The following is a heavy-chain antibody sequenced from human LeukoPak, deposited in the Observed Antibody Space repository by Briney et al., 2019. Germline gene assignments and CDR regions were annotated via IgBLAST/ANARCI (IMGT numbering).Heavy chain of an antibody. J-gene: IGHJ4*02. CDR1: GGSIGSGAYS. CDR3: ARGKATAIDS. CDR2: IYQCGST. D-gene: IGHD2-21*02. V-gene: IGHV4-30-2*01. Sequence: SETLSLTCAVSGGSIGSGAYSWSWIRQPPGKGLEWIGYIYQCGSTYYNPSLKSRVTISVDRSKNQVSLKLSSVTAADTAVYYCARGKATAIDSWGQGTLVTVSS.